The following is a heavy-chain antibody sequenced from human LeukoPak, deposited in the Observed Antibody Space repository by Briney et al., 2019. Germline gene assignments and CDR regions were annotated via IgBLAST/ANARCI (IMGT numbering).Heavy chain of an antibody. CDR3: ARMGVDTAMAPQGMGY. J-gene: IGHJ4*02. D-gene: IGHD5-18*01. CDR1: GYTFTSYY. CDR2: INPSGGST. V-gene: IGHV1-46*01. Sequence: ASVKVSCKASGYTFTSYYMHWVRQAPGQGLEWMGIINPSGGSTSYAQKFQGRVTMTGDMSTSTVYMELSSLRSEDTAVYYCARMGVDTAMAPQGMGYWGQGTLVTVSS.